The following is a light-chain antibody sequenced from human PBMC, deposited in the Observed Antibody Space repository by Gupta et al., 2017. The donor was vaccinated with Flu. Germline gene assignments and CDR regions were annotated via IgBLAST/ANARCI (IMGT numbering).Light chain of an antibody. Sequence: SYELTQPPSVSVSPGQTASITCSGANLGDTYASWYQQRPGQSPVLVIYQDAKRPSGIPERFSGSNSGNTATLTISGTQAMDEADYYCQAWDTGTCGFGGGTKLTVL. CDR3: QAWDTGTCG. J-gene: IGLJ2*01. V-gene: IGLV3-1*01. CDR2: QDA. CDR1: NLGDTY.